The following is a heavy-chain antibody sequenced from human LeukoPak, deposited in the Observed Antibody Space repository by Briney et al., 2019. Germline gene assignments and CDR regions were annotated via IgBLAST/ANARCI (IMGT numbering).Heavy chain of an antibody. CDR2: IGAGDSTT. D-gene: IGHD5-12*01. V-gene: IGHV3-23*01. J-gene: IGHJ4*02. Sequence: PGGSLRLSCAASGFILSTYVMNWVRQAPGKGLEWVSSIGAGDSTTYYAVSVKGRFTISRDNSMNTLYLQMNSLRVEDTAIYYCVKGRRKSGYDDWGQGALVTVSS. CDR1: GFILSTYV. CDR3: VKGRRKSGYDD.